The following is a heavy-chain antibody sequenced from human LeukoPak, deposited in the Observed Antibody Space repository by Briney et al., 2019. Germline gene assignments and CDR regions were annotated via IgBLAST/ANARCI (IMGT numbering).Heavy chain of an antibody. Sequence: PGRSLRLSCAASGFAFSSYAMHWVRQAPGKGLEWVAVISYDGSNKYYADSVKGRFTISRDNSKNTLYLQMNSLRAEDTAVYYCARDTGGYDAWAYYYYGMDVWGQGTTVTVSS. CDR1: GFAFSSYA. CDR3: ARDTGGYDAWAYYYYGMDV. CDR2: ISYDGSNK. J-gene: IGHJ6*02. D-gene: IGHD5-12*01. V-gene: IGHV3-30-3*01.